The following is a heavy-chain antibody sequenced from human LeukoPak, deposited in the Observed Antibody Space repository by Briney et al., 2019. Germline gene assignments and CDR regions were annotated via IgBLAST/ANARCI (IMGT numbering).Heavy chain of an antibody. J-gene: IGHJ4*02. CDR2: INEDGSTT. D-gene: IGHD1-26*01. Sequence: GALRLSCAASGFTFSSNWMHWVRQAPGKGLVWVSRINEDGSTTNYADSVKGRSTIFRDNAKNTLYLQMNSLRAEDTAVYYCVRDLGGRSGHWGQGTLVTVSS. CDR3: VRDLGGRSGH. CDR1: GFTFSSNW. V-gene: IGHV3-74*01.